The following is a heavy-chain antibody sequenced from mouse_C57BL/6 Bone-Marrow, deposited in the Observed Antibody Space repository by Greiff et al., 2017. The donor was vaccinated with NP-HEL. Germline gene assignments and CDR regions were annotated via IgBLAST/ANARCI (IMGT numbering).Heavy chain of an antibody. J-gene: IGHJ3*01. Sequence: VQLHQSGAELVRPGASVTLSCKASGYTFTDYEMHWVKQTPVHGLEWIGAIYPETGGTAYNQTFKGKAILTADKSSSTAYMELRSLTSEDSTVYYCTREGIDRFAYWGQGTLVTVSA. CDR1: GYTFTDYE. CDR3: TREGIDRFAY. V-gene: IGHV1-15*01. CDR2: IYPETGGT.